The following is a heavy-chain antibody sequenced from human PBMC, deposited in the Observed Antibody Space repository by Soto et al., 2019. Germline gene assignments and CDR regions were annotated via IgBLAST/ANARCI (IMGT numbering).Heavy chain of an antibody. J-gene: IGHJ4*02. Sequence: GASVKVSCKASGYTFTSYGNSWVRQAPGQGLEWMGWISAYNGNTNYAQKLQGRVTMTTDTSTSTAYMELRSLRSDDTAVYYCASSDYYDSSGYPQYFDYWGQGTLVTVSS. D-gene: IGHD3-22*01. V-gene: IGHV1-18*04. CDR2: ISAYNGNT. CDR1: GYTFTSYG. CDR3: ASSDYYDSSGYPQYFDY.